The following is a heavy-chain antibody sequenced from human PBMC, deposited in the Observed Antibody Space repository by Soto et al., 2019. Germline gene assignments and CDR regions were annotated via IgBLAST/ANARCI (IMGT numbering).Heavy chain of an antibody. CDR1: GLTFSHAW. D-gene: IGHD2-2*01. CDR3: TTDSGYCSSTSCRYSYMDV. V-gene: IGHV3-15*01. CDR2: IKTKADGGTT. Sequence: EVQLVESGGGLVNPGGSLRLSCVVSGLTFSHAWMSWVRQAPGKGLEWVGRIKTKADGGTTDYAAIVKGRFTISRDESKITLFLQMNSLNTEDSAVYYCTTDSGYCSSTSCRYSYMDVWGKGTTVTVSS. J-gene: IGHJ6*03.